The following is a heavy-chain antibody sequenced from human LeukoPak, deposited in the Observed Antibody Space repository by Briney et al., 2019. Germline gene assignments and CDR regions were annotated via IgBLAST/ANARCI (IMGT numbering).Heavy chain of an antibody. V-gene: IGHV3-48*02. CDR1: GFTFSSYR. Sequence: GESLRLSCAASGFTFSSYRMTWVRQAPGKGLEWVSYISSSGGTIYDADSVRGRFTISRDNAKNSLYLQMNSLRDEDTAVYYCARERGYNYGYSDYWGQGTLVTVSS. D-gene: IGHD5-18*01. J-gene: IGHJ4*02. CDR3: ARERGYNYGYSDY. CDR2: ISSSGGTI.